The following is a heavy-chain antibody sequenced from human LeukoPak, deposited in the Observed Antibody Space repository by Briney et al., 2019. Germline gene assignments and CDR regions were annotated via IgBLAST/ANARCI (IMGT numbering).Heavy chain of an antibody. D-gene: IGHD5-12*01. CDR1: GFTFSSYS. V-gene: IGHV3-21*01. CDR2: ISGISTYI. Sequence: PGGSLRLSCAASGFTFSSYSVCWVRQAPGKGLEWVSSISGISTYIYYADSLKGRFTISRDNAKNSLYLQMNSLRVEDTAVYYCAREESLYSGYHHPIDYWGQGTLVTVSS. CDR3: AREESLYSGYHHPIDY. J-gene: IGHJ4*02.